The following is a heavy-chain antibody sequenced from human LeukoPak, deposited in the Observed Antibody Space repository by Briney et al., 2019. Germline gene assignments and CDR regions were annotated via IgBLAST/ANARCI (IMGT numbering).Heavy chain of an antibody. V-gene: IGHV3-48*02. CDR1: GFTFSSYI. CDR3: ARVSGSYYFDY. J-gene: IGHJ4*02. CDR2: ISGSSSPI. D-gene: IGHD3-10*01. Sequence: PGGSLRLSCAASGFTFSSYIMTWVRQAPGKGLEWVSYISGSSSPIYYADSVKGRVTISRDNAKDSLYLQMTSLRDEDTAVYYCARVSGSYYFDYWGQGTLVTVSP.